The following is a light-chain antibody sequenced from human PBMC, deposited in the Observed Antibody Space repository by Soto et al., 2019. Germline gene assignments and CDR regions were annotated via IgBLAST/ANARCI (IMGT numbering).Light chain of an antibody. V-gene: IGLV2-11*01. Sequence: QSALTQPGSVSGSPGQSVTISCTGTSSDIGGYNYVSWYQQHPGKAPKLMIYDVIKRPSGVPDRFSGSKSGNTASLTIYGLQAEDEADYYCCSYAGSYTHVFGTGTKVTVL. CDR3: CSYAGSYTHV. CDR2: DVI. J-gene: IGLJ1*01. CDR1: SSDIGGYNY.